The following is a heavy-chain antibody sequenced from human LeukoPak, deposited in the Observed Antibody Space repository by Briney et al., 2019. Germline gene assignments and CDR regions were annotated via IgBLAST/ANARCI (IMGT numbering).Heavy chain of an antibody. Sequence: GGSLRLSCAPSGFTFSSYEMNWVRQAPGKGLEWVSYISSSGSTIYYADSVEGRFTISRDNAKNSLYLQMNSLRAEDTAVYYCAELGITMIGGVWGKGATVTISS. D-gene: IGHD3-10*02. CDR2: ISSSGSTI. CDR3: AELGITMIGGV. J-gene: IGHJ6*04. CDR1: GFTFSSYE. V-gene: IGHV3-48*03.